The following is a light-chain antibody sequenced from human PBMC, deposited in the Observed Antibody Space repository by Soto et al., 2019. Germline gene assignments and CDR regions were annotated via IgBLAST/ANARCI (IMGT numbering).Light chain of an antibody. CDR2: WAS. CDR1: LSLLYSSNNHNY. CDR3: QQYFGTPLT. V-gene: IGKV4-1*01. J-gene: IGKJ4*01. Sequence: DIVMTQSPDSLAVSLGGRATIICKSSLSLLYSSNNHNYLAWYQQNPGQPPKVLIFWASTRESGVPDQFSGSVSGTDFTLTINNLQADDAAVYYCQQYFGTPLTFGGGPKVEIK.